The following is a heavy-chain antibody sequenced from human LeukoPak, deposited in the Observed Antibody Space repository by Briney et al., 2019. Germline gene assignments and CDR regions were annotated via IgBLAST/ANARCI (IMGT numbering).Heavy chain of an antibody. CDR1: GGSLSTYH. D-gene: IGHD3-10*01. V-gene: IGHV4-4*07. CDR3: ARERGGLDRGLSRLDY. J-gene: IGHJ4*02. Sequence: PSETLSLTCSVSGGSLSTYHWTWIRQPAGKGLQWIGRIYATGTTNSDPSLVSRVTMSVDTSKNQFSLTLTSVTAADTAVYYCARERGGLDRGLSRLDYWGQGILVTVSS. CDR2: IYATGTT.